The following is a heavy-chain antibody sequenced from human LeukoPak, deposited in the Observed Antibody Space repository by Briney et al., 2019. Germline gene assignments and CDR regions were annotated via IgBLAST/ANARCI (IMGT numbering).Heavy chain of an antibody. CDR2: ISYDGSKK. Sequence: GGSLRLSCEASRFTFSSYPMHWVRQAPGKGLEWVAVISYDGSKKYYADSVKGRFTISRDNSKNTLYLQMNSLRAEDTAVYYCARGPSGYHNTGGQGTLVTVSS. D-gene: IGHD5-12*01. V-gene: IGHV3-30*04. J-gene: IGHJ4*02. CDR1: RFTFSSYP. CDR3: ARGPSGYHNT.